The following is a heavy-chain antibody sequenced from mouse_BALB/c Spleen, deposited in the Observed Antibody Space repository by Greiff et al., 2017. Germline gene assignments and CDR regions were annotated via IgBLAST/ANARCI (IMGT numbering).Heavy chain of an antibody. CDR1: GYTFTDYY. V-gene: IGHV1-84*02. J-gene: IGHJ4*01. CDR2: IYPGSGNT. CDR3: ARYYGSSGGDY. Sequence: LQESGPELVKPGASVKISCKASGYTFTDYYINWVKQKPGQGLEWIGWIYPGSGNTKYNEKFKGKATLTVDTSSSTAYMQLSSLTSEDTAVYFCARYYGSSGGDYWGQGTSVTVSS. D-gene: IGHD1-1*01.